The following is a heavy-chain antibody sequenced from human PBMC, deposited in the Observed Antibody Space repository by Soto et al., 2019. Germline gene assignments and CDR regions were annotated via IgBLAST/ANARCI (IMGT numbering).Heavy chain of an antibody. CDR2: ITKSSRTI. Sequence: PGGSLRLSCAASGFTFSTYSMNWVRQAPGKGLEWISYITKSSRTIYYADSVKGRFTISRDNAKNSLYLQMNSLRAEDTAVYYCTRDHGYGYGMDVWGQGTKVTVSS. D-gene: IGHD4-17*01. CDR1: GFTFSTYS. V-gene: IGHV3-48*01. J-gene: IGHJ6*02. CDR3: TRDHGYGYGMDV.